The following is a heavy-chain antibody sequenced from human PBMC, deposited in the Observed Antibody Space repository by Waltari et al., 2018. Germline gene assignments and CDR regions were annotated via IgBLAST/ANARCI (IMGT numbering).Heavy chain of an antibody. J-gene: IGHJ4*02. CDR2: IKTDGRKT. V-gene: IGHV3-7*01. CDR3: AIGGVETSWYWRY. D-gene: IGHD6-13*01. CDR1: GFTFSSSW. Sequence: EVQVVESGGGLVQPGGSLRLSCAASGFTFSSSWMTWVRQAPGRGLEWVANIKTDGRKTYYVDSVKDRVTISRDNTKNSLYLQMSSLRAEDTAVYYCAIGGVETSWYWRYWGQGTLVTVSS.